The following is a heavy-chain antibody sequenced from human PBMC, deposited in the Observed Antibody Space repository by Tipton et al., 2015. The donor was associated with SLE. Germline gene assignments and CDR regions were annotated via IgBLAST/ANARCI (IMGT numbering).Heavy chain of an antibody. J-gene: IGHJ4*02. D-gene: IGHD3-22*01. CDR1: GFTFSDYY. V-gene: IGHV3-72*01. Sequence: SLRLSCAASGFTFSDYYMSWIRQAPGKGLEWVGRTRNEANFFTTEYAASVKGRFTISRDDSKNSLYLQMYSLRTEDSAVYFCAREHSSAYYYGYCVDDWGQGSLVTVSS. CDR2: TRNEANFFTT. CDR3: AREHSSAYYYGYCVDD.